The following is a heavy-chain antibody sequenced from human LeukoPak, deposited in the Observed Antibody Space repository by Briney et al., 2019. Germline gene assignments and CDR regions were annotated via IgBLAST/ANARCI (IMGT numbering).Heavy chain of an antibody. J-gene: IGHJ4*02. CDR2: MNPNSGNT. V-gene: IGHV1-8*01. CDR1: GYTFTGYD. D-gene: IGHD2-2*01. Sequence: ASVKVSCKASGYTFTGYDINWVRQATGQGPEWMGWMNPNSGNTGYAQKFQGRVTMTRNTSISTAYMELSSLRSEDTAVYYCARLVPAATNDYWGQGTLVTVSS. CDR3: ARLVPAATNDY.